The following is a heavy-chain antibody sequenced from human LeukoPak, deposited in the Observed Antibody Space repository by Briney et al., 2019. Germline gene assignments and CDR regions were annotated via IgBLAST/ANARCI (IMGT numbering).Heavy chain of an antibody. V-gene: IGHV3-33*01. CDR2: IWYDGSNK. CDR1: GFTFSSYG. CDR3: ARVAVGAFPGHFDY. D-gene: IGHD1-26*01. Sequence: PGRSLRLSCAASGFTFSSYGMHWVRQAPGKGLEWVAVIWYDGSNKYYADSVKGRFTISRDNSKNTLYLQMNSLRAEDTAVYYCARVAVGAFPGHFDYWGQGTLVTVSS. J-gene: IGHJ4*02.